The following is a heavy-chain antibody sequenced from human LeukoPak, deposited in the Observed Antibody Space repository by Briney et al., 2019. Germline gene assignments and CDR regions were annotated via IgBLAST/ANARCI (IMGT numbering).Heavy chain of an antibody. D-gene: IGHD6-6*01. J-gene: IGHJ4*02. CDR1: GFTFSSYA. Sequence: GGSLRLSCAASGFTFSSYAMSWVRQAPGKGLEWVSSISGSGGSTYYADSVKGRFTISRDNAKNSLYLQMNSLRAEDTAVYYCARGSSISANNFDYWGQGTLVTVSS. CDR3: ARGSSISANNFDY. CDR2: ISGSGGST. V-gene: IGHV3-23*01.